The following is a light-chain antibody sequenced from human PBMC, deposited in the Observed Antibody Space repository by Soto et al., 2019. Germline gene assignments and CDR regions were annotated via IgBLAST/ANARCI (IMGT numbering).Light chain of an antibody. J-gene: IGLJ1*01. CDR1: SSDVGGYNY. Sequence: QSVLTQPPSASGSPGQSVTISCTGTSSDVGGYNYVSWYQQHPGEAPKLMIYEVSKRPSGVPDRFSGSKSGNTASLTVSGLQAEDEADYYCSSYAGSNNLGHVFGTGTKVTVL. CDR3: SSYAGSNNLGHV. V-gene: IGLV2-8*01. CDR2: EVS.